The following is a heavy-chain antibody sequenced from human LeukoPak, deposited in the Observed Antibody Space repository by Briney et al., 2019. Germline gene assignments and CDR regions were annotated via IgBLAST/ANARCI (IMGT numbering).Heavy chain of an antibody. CDR3: ARDLNTGMDV. V-gene: IGHV3-21*05. CDR2: ISGNGRFI. J-gene: IGHJ6*02. Sequence: GGSQRLSCAASGFTFSSYAMSWVRQAPGKGLEWLSYISGNGRFIDYADSVKGRFTISRDNAQNLLFLQMNSLRAEDTAIYYCARDLNTGMDVWGRGTTVTVSS. CDR1: GFTFSSYA.